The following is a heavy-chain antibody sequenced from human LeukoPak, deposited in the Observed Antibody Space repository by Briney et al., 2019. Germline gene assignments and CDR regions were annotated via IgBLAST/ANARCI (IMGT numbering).Heavy chain of an antibody. J-gene: IGHJ6*02. CDR2: IYYSGST. CDR1: GGSLSSYY. Sequence: PSETLSLTCTVSGGSLSSYYWSWIRQPPGKGLEWIGYIYYSGSTNHNPSLKSRVTISVDTSKNQFSLKLNSVTAADTAVYYCASTPYYDSSGYPDVWGQGTTVTVSS. CDR3: ASTPYYDSSGYPDV. D-gene: IGHD3-22*01. V-gene: IGHV4-59*08.